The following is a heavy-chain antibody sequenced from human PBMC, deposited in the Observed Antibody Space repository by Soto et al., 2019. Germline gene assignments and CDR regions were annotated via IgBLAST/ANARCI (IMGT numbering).Heavy chain of an antibody. CDR2: IYTSGST. D-gene: IGHD1-20*01. CDR1: GGSISSYY. V-gene: IGHV4-4*07. Sequence: KPSETLSLTCTVSGGSISSYYWSWIRQPAGKGLEWIGRIYTSGSTNYNPSLKSRVTMSVDTSKNQFSLKLSSVTAADTAVYYCAREGPNWNDEAYGMDVWGQGTTVTVSS. J-gene: IGHJ6*02. CDR3: AREGPNWNDEAYGMDV.